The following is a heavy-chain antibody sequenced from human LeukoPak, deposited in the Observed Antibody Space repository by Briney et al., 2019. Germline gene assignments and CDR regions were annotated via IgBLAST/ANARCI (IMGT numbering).Heavy chain of an antibody. CDR1: GDSISSHY. Sequence: SETLSLTCTVSGDSISSHYWTWIRHPPGKGLEWIGYIYNGGSTYYNPSLKSRVSMSVDTSKSQFSLNLSSVTAADTAVYYCATYLRSWYGPRYYFDYWGQGTLVTVSS. CDR2: IYNGGST. D-gene: IGHD6-13*01. V-gene: IGHV4-59*11. CDR3: ATYLRSWYGPRYYFDY. J-gene: IGHJ4*02.